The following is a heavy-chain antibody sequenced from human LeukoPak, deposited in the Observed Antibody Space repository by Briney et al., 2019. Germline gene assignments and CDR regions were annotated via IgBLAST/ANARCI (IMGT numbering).Heavy chain of an antibody. CDR1: GFTFSSYG. Sequence: PGGSLRLSCAASGFTFSSYGMHWVRQAPGKGLQWVAVIWYDGSNKYYADSVKGRFTISRDNSKNTLYLQMNSLRADDTAVYYFARRSEVVVMLALDYWGQGTLVTVSS. J-gene: IGHJ4*02. V-gene: IGHV3-33*08. D-gene: IGHD3-22*01. CDR2: IWYDGSNK. CDR3: ARRSEVVVMLALDY.